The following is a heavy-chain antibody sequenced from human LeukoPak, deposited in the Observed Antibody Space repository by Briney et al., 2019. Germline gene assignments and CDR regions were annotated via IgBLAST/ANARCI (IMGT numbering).Heavy chain of an antibody. CDR3: ARGLTYYDILTGYYPSGYFDY. V-gene: IGHV3-48*04. CDR1: GFTFSSYS. CDR2: ISSSSSTI. Sequence: GGSLRLSCAASGFTFSSYSMNWVRQAPGKGLEWVSYISSSSSTIYYADSVKGRFTISRDNAKNSLYLQMNSLRAEDTAVYYCARGLTYYDILTGYYPSGYFDYWGQGTLVTVSS. J-gene: IGHJ4*02. D-gene: IGHD3-9*01.